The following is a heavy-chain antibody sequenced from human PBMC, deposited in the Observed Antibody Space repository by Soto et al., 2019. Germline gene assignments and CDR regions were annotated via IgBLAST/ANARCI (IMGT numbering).Heavy chain of an antibody. CDR1: GGSISSGGYS. CDR3: AREGAFNVAFDF. Sequence: SETLSLTCTVSGGSISSGGYSWTWIRQSPGRGLEWIGYIYPGGNTNYNPSLKSRVTMSIERSRSQISLKLTSVTAADTAVYYCAREGAFNVAFDFWGQGAQVTVSS. V-gene: IGHV4-30-2*06. J-gene: IGHJ4*02. CDR2: IYPGGNT.